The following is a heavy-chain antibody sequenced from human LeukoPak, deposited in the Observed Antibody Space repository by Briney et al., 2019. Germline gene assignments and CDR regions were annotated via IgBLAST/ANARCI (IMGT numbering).Heavy chain of an antibody. V-gene: IGHV1-69*05. Sequence: GASVKVSCKASGGTFSSYAISWVRQAPGQGLEWMGGIIPIFGTANYAQKFQGRVTITTDESTSTAYMELSSLRSEDTAVYYCARDFAAPHDYGDPSSPIDAFDIWGQGTMVTVSS. D-gene: IGHD4-17*01. CDR1: GGTFSSYA. J-gene: IGHJ3*02. CDR3: ARDFAAPHDYGDPSSPIDAFDI. CDR2: IIPIFGTA.